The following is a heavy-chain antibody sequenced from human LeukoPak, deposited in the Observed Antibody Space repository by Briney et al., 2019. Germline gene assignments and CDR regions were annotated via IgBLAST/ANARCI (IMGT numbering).Heavy chain of an antibody. V-gene: IGHV3-23*01. CDR1: GFTFSSYA. CDR2: ISGSGGST. J-gene: IGHJ5*02. Sequence: GGSLRLSCAASGFTFSSYAMSWVRQAPGKGREWVSAISGSGGSTYYADSVKGRFTISRDNSKNTLYLQMNSLRAEDTAVYYCAKEGVGRYCSGGSCFETNWFDPWGKGTLVTVSS. D-gene: IGHD2-15*01. CDR3: AKEGVGRYCSGGSCFETNWFDP.